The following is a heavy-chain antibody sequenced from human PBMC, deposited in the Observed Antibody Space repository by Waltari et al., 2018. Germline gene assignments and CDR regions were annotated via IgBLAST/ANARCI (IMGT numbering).Heavy chain of an antibody. CDR1: GFMFSLYN. J-gene: IGHJ4*02. CDR3: ARDHASGGDSPPY. V-gene: IGHV3-21*01. Sequence: EVQLVESGGGLVKPGGSLRLSCAASGFMFSLYNMNWVRQAPGKGLEWVSSITSSGSRIYYAASVKGRCTISRDNGKSSLYLQMNSLRAEDTAMYYCARDHASGGDSPPYWGQGTLVTVSS. D-gene: IGHD2-21*02. CDR2: ITSSGSRI.